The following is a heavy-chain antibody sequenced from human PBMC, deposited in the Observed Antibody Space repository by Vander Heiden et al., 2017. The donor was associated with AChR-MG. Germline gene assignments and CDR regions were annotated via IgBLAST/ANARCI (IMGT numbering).Heavy chain of an antibody. Sequence: QVQLQESGPGLVNPSGTLSLTCAVSGGSISSLDWCSWVRQPPGKGLEWIGEIYHSGGIKYNPSLKSRVTISVDKSKNQFSLKMTSVTAADTAVYYCASHGSGSYLKIWGQGTLVTVSS. J-gene: IGHJ4*02. CDR3: ASHGSGSYLKI. CDR1: GGSISSLDW. D-gene: IGHD3-10*01. CDR2: IYHSGGI. V-gene: IGHV4-4*02.